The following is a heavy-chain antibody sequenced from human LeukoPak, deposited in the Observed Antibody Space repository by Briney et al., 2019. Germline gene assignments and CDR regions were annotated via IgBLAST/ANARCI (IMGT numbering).Heavy chain of an antibody. CDR2: ISYDGSNK. V-gene: IGHV3-30*03. D-gene: IGHD3-10*01. CDR3: ARGGSMYYYYGMDV. CDR1: GFTFSSYG. Sequence: GGSLRPSCAASGFTFSSYGMHWVRQAPGKGLEWVAVISYDGSNKYYADSVKGRFTISRDNSKNTLYLQMNSLRAEDTAVYYCARGGSMYYYYGMDVWGQGTTVTVSS. J-gene: IGHJ6*02.